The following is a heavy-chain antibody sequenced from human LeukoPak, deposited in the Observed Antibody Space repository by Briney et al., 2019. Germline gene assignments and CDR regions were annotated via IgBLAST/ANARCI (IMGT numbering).Heavy chain of an antibody. CDR3: ARGWLSPFDY. D-gene: IGHD3-9*01. CDR1: GGSISSYY. V-gene: IGHV4-59*01. J-gene: IGHJ4*02. Sequence: SETLSLTCTVSGGSISSYYWSWIRQPPGKGLEWIGYIYYSGSTNYNPSLKSRVTISVDTSKSQFSLKLSSVTAADTAVYYCARGWLSPFDYWGQGTLVTVSS. CDR2: IYYSGST.